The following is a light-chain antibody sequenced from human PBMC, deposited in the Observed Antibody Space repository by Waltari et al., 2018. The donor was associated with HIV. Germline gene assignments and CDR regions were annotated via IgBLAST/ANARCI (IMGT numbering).Light chain of an antibody. CDR1: KLGEKY. J-gene: IGLJ1*01. CDR2: QDT. V-gene: IGLV3-1*01. Sequence: SYELTQPPSVSVSPGQTASITCSGDKLGEKYACWYQQQPGQAPVLVIYQDTKRPSGIPGRFSGSNSGNTATLTISGTQAMDEADYYCQAWDVSTGVFGTGTKVTVL. CDR3: QAWDVSTGV.